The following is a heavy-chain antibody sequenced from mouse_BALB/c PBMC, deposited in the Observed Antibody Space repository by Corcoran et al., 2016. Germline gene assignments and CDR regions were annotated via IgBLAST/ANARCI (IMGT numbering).Heavy chain of an antibody. CDR3: ASRRDAGC. V-gene: IGHV14-3*02. J-gene: IGHJ2*01. CDR1: GFNIKDTY. CDR2: IDPANGNT. D-gene: IGHD3-3*01. Sequence: EVQLQQSGAELVKPGASVKLSCTASGFNIKDTYMHWVKQRPEQGLEWIGRIDPANGNTKYDPKFQGKATITADTSSNTAYLQLSSLTSEDTAVYYGASRRDAGCWGQGTTITVS.